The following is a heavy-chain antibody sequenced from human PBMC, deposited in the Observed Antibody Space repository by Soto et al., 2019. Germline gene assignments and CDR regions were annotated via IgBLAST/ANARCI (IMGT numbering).Heavy chain of an antibody. J-gene: IGHJ4*02. CDR1: CGSIISSSYY. D-gene: IGHD3-22*01. CDR2: IYYSGST. Sequence: SETLSLTCTFSCGSIISSSYYWGWIRQPPGKGLQWIGSIYYSGSTYYNTSLKSRVSISGDTSKNQFSLKLSSVTAADTAVYYCARAGRGDDYDSSGYYQFDYWGQGALVTVSS. V-gene: IGHV4-39*01. CDR3: ARAGRGDDYDSSGYYQFDY.